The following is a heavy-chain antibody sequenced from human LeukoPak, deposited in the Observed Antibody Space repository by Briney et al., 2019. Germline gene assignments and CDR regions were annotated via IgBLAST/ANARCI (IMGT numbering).Heavy chain of an antibody. D-gene: IGHD2-15*01. J-gene: IGHJ5*02. CDR3: ARDQVVVAATAFDP. CDR1: RYTFTGYY. Sequence: VKVSCKASRYTFTGYYMHWVRQAPGQGLEWMGWINPNSGGTNYAQKFQGRVTMTRDTSISTAYMELSRLRSDDTAVYYCARDQVVVAATAFDPWGQGTLVTVSS. CDR2: INPNSGGT. V-gene: IGHV1-2*02.